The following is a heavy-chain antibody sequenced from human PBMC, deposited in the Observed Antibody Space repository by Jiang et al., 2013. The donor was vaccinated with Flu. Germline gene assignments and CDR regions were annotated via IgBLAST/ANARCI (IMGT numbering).Heavy chain of an antibody. V-gene: IGHV3-15*01. CDR2: IKSKPDGGTT. D-gene: IGHD3-16*01. CDR3: TTDPAVALAGGYSYDF. CDR1: GFTFNNAW. Sequence: VQLLESGGGLVKPGGSLRLSCAASGFTFNNAWMSWVRQLPGKGLEWVGRIKSKPDGGTTDYAAPVKGRFTISRDDSKNTLYLQMNSLESEDTGVYYCTTDPAVALAGGYSYDFWGQGTLVTVSS. J-gene: IGHJ4*02.